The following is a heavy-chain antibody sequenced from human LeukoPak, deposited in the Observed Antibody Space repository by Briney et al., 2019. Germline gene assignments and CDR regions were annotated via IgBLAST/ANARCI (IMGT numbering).Heavy chain of an antibody. Sequence: GGSLRLSCAASGFTFSSYAMSWVRQAPGKGLEWVSAISGSGGSTYYADSVKGRFTISRDNSKNTLYLQMDSLRAEDTAVYYCAKDRRYCSSTSCYDAYDAFDIWGQGTMVTVSS. J-gene: IGHJ3*02. CDR2: ISGSGGST. D-gene: IGHD2-2*01. CDR1: GFTFSSYA. CDR3: AKDRRYCSSTSCYDAYDAFDI. V-gene: IGHV3-23*01.